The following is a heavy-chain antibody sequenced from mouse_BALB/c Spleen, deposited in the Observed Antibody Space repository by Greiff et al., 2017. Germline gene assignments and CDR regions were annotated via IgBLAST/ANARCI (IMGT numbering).Heavy chain of an antibody. CDR2: INSNGGST. J-gene: IGHJ3*01. Sequence: EVKLVESGGGLVQPGGSLKLSCAASGFTFSSYGMSWVRQTPDKRLELVATINSNGGSTYYPDSVKGRFTISRDNAKNTLYLQMSSLKSEDTAMYYCARSYSFAYWGQGTLVTVSA. V-gene: IGHV5-6-3*01. CDR3: ARSYSFAY. CDR1: GFTFSSYG.